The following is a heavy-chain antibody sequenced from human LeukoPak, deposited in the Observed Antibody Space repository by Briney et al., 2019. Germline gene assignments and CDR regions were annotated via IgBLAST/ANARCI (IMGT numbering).Heavy chain of an antibody. D-gene: IGHD1-26*01. Sequence: ASVKVSCKASGYSFTCYYMHWMRQAPGQGLEWMGWINPNSGGTNYAQKFQGRVTMTRDTSISTADMELSRLRSDDTAVYYCVSGSPWNRASIVRATPSYCGDYWGQGTLVTVSS. V-gene: IGHV1-2*02. CDR1: GYSFTCYY. CDR2: INPNSGGT. J-gene: IGHJ4*02. CDR3: VSGSPWNRASIVRATPSYCGDY.